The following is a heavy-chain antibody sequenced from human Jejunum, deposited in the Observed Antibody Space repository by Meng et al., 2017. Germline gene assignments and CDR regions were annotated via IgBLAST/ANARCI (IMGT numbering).Heavy chain of an antibody. CDR1: GASLSTGGYY. CDR2: TYYDGST. J-gene: IGHJ4*02. D-gene: IGHD5/OR15-5a*01. Sequence: QVQLQESGPGLVKPSQKLSLTCPVSGASLSTGGYYWGWLRPHPEKGLEWVGYTYYDGSTYSNPSLRSRPTISLASSRSRISLKLTSVTAADTATYYCVRGAFGYSVPFDYWGQGILVTVSS. CDR3: VRGAFGYSVPFDY. V-gene: IGHV4-31*03.